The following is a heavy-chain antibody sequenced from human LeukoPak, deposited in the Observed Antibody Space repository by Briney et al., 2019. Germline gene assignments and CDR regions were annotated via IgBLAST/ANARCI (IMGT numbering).Heavy chain of an antibody. CDR2: IYYSGST. D-gene: IGHD6-19*01. V-gene: IGHV4-39*01. CDR3: ARLPLFSSDFNPSDY. CDR1: GGSISSSPYD. J-gene: IGHJ4*02. Sequence: PSETLSLTCTVSGGSISSSPYDLGWIRQPPGEGLEWIANIYYSGSTYYNPSLKSRVTISVDTSKNQFSLKLSSVTAADSAVYYCARLPLFSSDFNPSDYWGQGTLATVSS.